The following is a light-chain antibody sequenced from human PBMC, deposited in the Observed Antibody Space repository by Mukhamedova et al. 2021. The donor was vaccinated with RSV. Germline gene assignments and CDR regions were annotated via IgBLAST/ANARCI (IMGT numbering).Light chain of an antibody. J-gene: IGKJ3*01. Sequence: WYQRRVHGKAPRLLIYAASYLQSEVPSRFSGSGSGTEFTLTISSLQPEDFATYYCQQANSFPFTFGPGTIVDIK. V-gene: IGKV1-12*01. CDR3: QQANSFPFT. CDR2: AAS.